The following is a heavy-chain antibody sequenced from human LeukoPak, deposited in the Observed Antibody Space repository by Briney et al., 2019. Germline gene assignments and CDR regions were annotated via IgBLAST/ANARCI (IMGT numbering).Heavy chain of an antibody. Sequence: PGGSLRLSCAASGFTFSHYSMHWVRQAPGKGLEYVSAINSNGDDTYYANSVKGRFTISRDNSKNTLYLQMNSLRAEDTAVYYCAKAGVYCSSTSCYTGAFDIWGQGTMVTVSS. D-gene: IGHD2-2*02. V-gene: IGHV3-64*01. J-gene: IGHJ3*02. CDR3: AKAGVYCSSTSCYTGAFDI. CDR2: INSNGDDT. CDR1: GFTFSHYS.